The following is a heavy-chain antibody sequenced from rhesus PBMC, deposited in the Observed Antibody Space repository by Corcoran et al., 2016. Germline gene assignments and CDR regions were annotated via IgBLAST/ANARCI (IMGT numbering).Heavy chain of an antibody. CDR3: ARGLERRYYYGLDS. Sequence: QVQLVQSGAEVKKPGASVKVSCKASGFTFGSYAISWVRQAPGQGLEWMGMIIPLVGITNDAEKSQGRVTSTADTSTSTAYMELSSLRSEDTAVYYCARGLERRYYYGLDSWGQGVVVTVSS. D-gene: IGHD1-7*02. CDR2: IIPLVGIT. CDR1: GFTFGSYA. V-gene: IGHV1-198*02. J-gene: IGHJ6*01.